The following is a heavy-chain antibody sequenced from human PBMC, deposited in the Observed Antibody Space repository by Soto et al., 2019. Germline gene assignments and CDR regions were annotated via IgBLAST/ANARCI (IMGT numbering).Heavy chain of an antibody. Sequence: PSQTLSLTCAISGDSVSSNSAAWNWIRQSPSRGLEWLGRTYYRSKWYNDYAVSVKSRITINPDTSKNQFSLQLNSVTPEDTAVYYCAQSWGIAAARTMLAFDISGPGTMVT. CDR2: TYYRSKWYN. CDR3: AQSWGIAAARTMLAFDI. J-gene: IGHJ3*02. D-gene: IGHD6-13*01. V-gene: IGHV6-1*01. CDR1: GDSVSSNSAA.